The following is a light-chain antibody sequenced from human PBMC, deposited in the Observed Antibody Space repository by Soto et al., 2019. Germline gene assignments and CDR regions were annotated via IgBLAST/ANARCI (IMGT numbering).Light chain of an antibody. V-gene: IGKV3-20*01. CDR3: PQFGTSPPYT. J-gene: IGKJ2*01. Sequence: EIVLTQSPATLSVSPGDRATLSCRASQSVNKHLAWYQHKPGQAPRLLIYGASGRATGVPGRFSGSGSGTEVTRTISRLEPREFVVYCCPQFGTSPPYTFGEGTKLEI. CDR2: GAS. CDR1: QSVNKH.